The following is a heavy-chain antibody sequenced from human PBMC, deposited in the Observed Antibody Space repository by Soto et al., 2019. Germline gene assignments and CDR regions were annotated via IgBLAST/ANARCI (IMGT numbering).Heavy chain of an antibody. D-gene: IGHD4-17*01. Sequence: IQLVQSGPEVRKPGTSVKVSCKSFGFTSSRSAVLWVRQARGQRLEWIGWVVVGSGYTNYAQRFQERVTITTDMTTSTVYMELSSLRVDDTGVYYCSAPTVTTPDYVYGADVWGQGTSVTVSS. CDR1: GFTSSRSA. V-gene: IGHV1-58*01. CDR3: SAPTVTTPDYVYGADV. J-gene: IGHJ6*02. CDR2: VVVGSGYT.